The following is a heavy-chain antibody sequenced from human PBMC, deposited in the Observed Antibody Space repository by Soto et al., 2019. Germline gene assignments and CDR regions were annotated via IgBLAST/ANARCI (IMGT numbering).Heavy chain of an antibody. J-gene: IGHJ4*02. V-gene: IGHV4-4*02. Sequence: SETLSLTCAVSVGSISSSNWWSWVRQPPGKGLEWIGEIYHSGSTNYNPSLKSRVTISVDKSKNQFSLKLSSVTAADTAVYYCARGYVYYDFWRGANDPYYFDYWGQGTLVTVSS. D-gene: IGHD3-3*01. CDR1: VGSISSSNW. CDR2: IYHSGST. CDR3: ARGYVYYDFWRGANDPYYFDY.